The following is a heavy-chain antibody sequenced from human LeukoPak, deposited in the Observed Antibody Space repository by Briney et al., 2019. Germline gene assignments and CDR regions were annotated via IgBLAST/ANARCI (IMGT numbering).Heavy chain of an antibody. V-gene: IGHV1-46*01. CDR1: GYIFITYY. D-gene: IGHD3-22*01. CDR2: INPDGGRT. CDR3: ARDPYYDKSGSGDYYYYMDV. J-gene: IGHJ6*03. Sequence: ASVKVSCKASGYIFITYYIHWVRQAPGQGLEWMGMINPDGGRTSYAQKFQGRVTMTRDTSTSTVYMELSSLRSEDTAVYYCARDPYYDKSGSGDYYYYMDVWGEGTTVTVSS.